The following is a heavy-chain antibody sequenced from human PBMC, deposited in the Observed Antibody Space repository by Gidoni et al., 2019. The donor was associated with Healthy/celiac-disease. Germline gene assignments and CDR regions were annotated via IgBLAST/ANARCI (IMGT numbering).Heavy chain of an antibody. CDR1: GGSISSSSYY. CDR2: IYFSGSP. J-gene: IGHJ5*02. V-gene: IGHV4-39*01. D-gene: IGHD5-18*01. CDR3: ARFQYSYGLYWFDP. Sequence: QLQLQESGPGLVKPSETLSLTCTVSGGSISSSSYYWGWISQPPGKGLDWIGSIYFSGSPDYNPSLKSRVTISVDTSKNQFSLKLSSVTAADTAVYYCARFQYSYGLYWFDPWGQGTLVTVSS.